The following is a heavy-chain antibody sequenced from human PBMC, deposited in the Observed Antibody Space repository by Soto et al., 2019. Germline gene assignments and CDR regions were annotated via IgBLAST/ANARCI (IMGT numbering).Heavy chain of an antibody. CDR3: ARGGEDYYYYGMYV. D-gene: IGHD3-10*01. CDR1: GVTFSSYA. Sequence: SVKVSCKASGVTFSSYAISWVRQAPGQGLEWMGGIIPIFGTANYAQKFQGRVTITADESTSTAYMELSSLRSEDTAVYYCARGGEDYYYYGMYVWGQGTTVTVSS. CDR2: IIPIFGTA. J-gene: IGHJ6*02. V-gene: IGHV1-69*13.